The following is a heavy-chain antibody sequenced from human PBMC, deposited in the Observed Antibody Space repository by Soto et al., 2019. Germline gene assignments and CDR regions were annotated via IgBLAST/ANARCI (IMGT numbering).Heavy chain of an antibody. Sequence: KSGGSLRLSCAASGFTSSDYYMSWIRQAPGKGLEWVSYISSSGSTIYYADSVKGRFTISRDNAKNSLYLQMNSLRAEDTAVYYCSIAVAEPASYYGMDVWGQGTTVTVSS. CDR2: ISSSGSTI. CDR3: SIAVAEPASYYGMDV. D-gene: IGHD6-19*01. V-gene: IGHV3-11*01. CDR1: GFTSSDYY. J-gene: IGHJ6*02.